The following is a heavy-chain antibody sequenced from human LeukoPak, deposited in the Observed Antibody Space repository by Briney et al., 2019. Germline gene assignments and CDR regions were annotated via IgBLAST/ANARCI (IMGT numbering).Heavy chain of an antibody. CDR3: ARGARL. CDR2: IKPDGSEK. CDR1: GFTFSRYV. V-gene: IGHV3-7*01. J-gene: IGHJ4*02. Sequence: PGGSLRLSCAASGFTFSRYVMHWVRQAPGKGLECVANIKPDGSEKYYVDSVKGRFTISRDNAKDSLFLQMNSLRAEDTAVYYCARGARLWGQGTLVTVSS.